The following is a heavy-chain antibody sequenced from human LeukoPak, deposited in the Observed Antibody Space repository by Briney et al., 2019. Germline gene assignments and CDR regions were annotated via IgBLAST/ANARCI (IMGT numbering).Heavy chain of an antibody. D-gene: IGHD5-12*01. Sequence: SETLSLTCTVSGGSVSSGSYYWSWIRQPPGKGLEWIGYIYHSGSTYYNPSLKSRVTISVDRSKNQFSLKLSSVTAADTAVYYCARGNSGYDTNFDYWGQGTLVTVSS. V-gene: IGHV4-30-2*01. CDR2: IYHSGST. CDR3: ARGNSGYDTNFDY. J-gene: IGHJ4*02. CDR1: GGSVSSGSYY.